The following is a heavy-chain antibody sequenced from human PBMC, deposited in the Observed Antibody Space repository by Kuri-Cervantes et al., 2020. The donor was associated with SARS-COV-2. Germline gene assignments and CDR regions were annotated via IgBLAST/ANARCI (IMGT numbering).Heavy chain of an antibody. V-gene: IGHV3-74*01. Sequence: GESLKISCAASGFTFSRYWMHWVRQAPGKGLLWVSRINSDGSSTSYADSVKGRFTISRDNAKNTLYLQMNSLRAEDTAVYYCARGIGIAAAGHWGQGTLVTVSS. CDR3: ARGIGIAAAGH. CDR1: GFTFSRYW. CDR2: INSDGSST. D-gene: IGHD6-13*01. J-gene: IGHJ4*02.